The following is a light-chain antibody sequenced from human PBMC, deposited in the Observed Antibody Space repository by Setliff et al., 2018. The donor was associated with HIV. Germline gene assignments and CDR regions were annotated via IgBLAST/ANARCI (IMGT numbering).Light chain of an antibody. CDR3: LQQTYFPRT. V-gene: IGKV1-17*01. CDR1: QGLRND. CDR2: AVS. Sequence: QMTQSPSSLSASVGDTVTITCRASQGLRNDLGWFQQKPGKAPKRLIYAVSSLLSGVPSRFSGRGSGTEFTLTISGLEPEDFATYYCLQQTYFPRTFGQGTKVDIK. J-gene: IGKJ1*01.